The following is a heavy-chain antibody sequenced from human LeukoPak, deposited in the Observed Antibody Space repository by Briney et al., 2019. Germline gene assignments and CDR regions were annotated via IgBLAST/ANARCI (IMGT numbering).Heavy chain of an antibody. CDR3: AKWGDYDILTGYYVSDF. CDR1: GFICRNYA. D-gene: IGHD3-9*01. V-gene: IGHV3-23*01. Sequence: ASLRLSCAASGFICRNYAMSWVRQAPGKGLEWVSAITGSGDTTYYADSVKGRFTISRDNSKNTLYVEMNTLRAEDTAVYYCAKWGDYDILTGYYVSDFWGQGTLVTVSS. J-gene: IGHJ4*02. CDR2: ITGSGDTT.